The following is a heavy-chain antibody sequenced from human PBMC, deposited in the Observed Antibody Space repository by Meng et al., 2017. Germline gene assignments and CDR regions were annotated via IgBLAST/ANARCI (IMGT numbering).Heavy chain of an antibody. J-gene: IGHJ4*02. CDR1: GGSISSVDW. V-gene: IGHV4/OR15-8*02. CDR2: IYHGGNT. Sequence: QVERRGSGPGLVKPSGTLSLTWVVSGGSISSVDWWSWVRQPPGKGLEWIGEIYHGGNTNYNPSLKSRVTISIDKSKNQFSLKLSSVTAADTAVYYCASWIYSCGWQWGQGTLVTVSS. D-gene: IGHD6-19*01. CDR3: ASWIYSCGWQ.